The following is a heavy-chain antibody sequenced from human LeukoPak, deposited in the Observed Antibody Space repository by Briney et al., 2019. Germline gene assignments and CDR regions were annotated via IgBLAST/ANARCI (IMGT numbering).Heavy chain of an antibody. CDR2: MPYNGGA. D-gene: IGHD2-2*01. CDR3: AREVNVPAGSDGFDI. CDR1: GFTFGDYA. V-gene: IGHV4-30-4*08. Sequence: LTLSCTASGFTFGDYAMSWFRQPPAEDLEWIGYMPYNGGASYNPSLKSRATISLDTSKNEFSLRLCSVTAPDTATYYCAREVNVPAGSDGFDIWGQGTMVTVSP. J-gene: IGHJ3*02.